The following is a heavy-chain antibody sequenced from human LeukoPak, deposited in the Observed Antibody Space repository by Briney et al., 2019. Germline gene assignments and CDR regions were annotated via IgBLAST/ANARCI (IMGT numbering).Heavy chain of an antibody. V-gene: IGHV3-21*01. J-gene: IGHJ5*02. CDR3: ARDAYKKSGSGGRNWFDP. CDR1: GFTFSSYS. Sequence: GGSLRLSCAASGFTFSSYSMNWVRQAPGKGLEWVSSISSSSSYIYYADSVKGRFTISRDNAKNSLYLQMNGLRAEDTAVYYCARDAYKKSGSGGRNWFDPWGQGTLVTVSS. D-gene: IGHD3-10*01. CDR2: ISSSSSYI.